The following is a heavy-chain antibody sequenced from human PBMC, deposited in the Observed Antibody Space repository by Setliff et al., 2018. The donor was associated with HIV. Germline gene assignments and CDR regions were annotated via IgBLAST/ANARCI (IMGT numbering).Heavy chain of an antibody. Sequence: ASVKVSCKISGYTLTELSIHWVRQAPGQGPEWVGWINPETGDPNYAQKFRGRVLMTRDTSITTAFLHVAKLTSDDTAIYYCATGIPSDLDYWGQGTLVTVSS. CDR2: INPETGDP. CDR1: GYTLTELS. J-gene: IGHJ4*01. V-gene: IGHV1-2*02. CDR3: ATGIPSDLDY. D-gene: IGHD2-21*01.